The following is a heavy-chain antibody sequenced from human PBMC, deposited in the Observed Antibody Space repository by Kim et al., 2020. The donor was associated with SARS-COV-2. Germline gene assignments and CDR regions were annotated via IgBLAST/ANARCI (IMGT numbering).Heavy chain of an antibody. J-gene: IGHJ3*02. D-gene: IGHD3-10*01. CDR3: TTHYSRILWFGELSGAFDI. CDR2: IKSKTDGGTT. CDR1: GFTFSNAW. Sequence: GGSLRLSCAASGFTFSNAWMSWVRQAPGKGLEWVGRIKSKTDGGTTDYAAPVKGRFTISRDDSKNTLYLQMNSLKTEDTAVYYCTTHYSRILWFGELSGAFDIWGQGTMVTVSS. V-gene: IGHV3-15*01.